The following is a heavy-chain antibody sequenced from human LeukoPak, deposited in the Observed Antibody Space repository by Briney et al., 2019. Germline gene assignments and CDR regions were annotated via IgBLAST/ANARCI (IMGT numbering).Heavy chain of an antibody. V-gene: IGHV3-11*04. Sequence: GGSLRLSCAASGFTFSDYYMTWIPQAPGKGLEWVSYISSSGSIIYYADSVKGRFIISRDNAKNSLYLQMNSLRAEDTAVYFCARVGYDSSGRFDYWGRGTLVTVSS. CDR1: GFTFSDYY. J-gene: IGHJ4*02. D-gene: IGHD3-22*01. CDR3: ARVGYDSSGRFDY. CDR2: ISSSGSII.